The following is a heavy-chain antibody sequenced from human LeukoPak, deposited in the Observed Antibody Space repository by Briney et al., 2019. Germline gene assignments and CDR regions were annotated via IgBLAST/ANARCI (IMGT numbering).Heavy chain of an antibody. V-gene: IGHV3-15*07. J-gene: IGHJ4*02. Sequence: PGGSLRLSCAASGFTFSNAWMNWVRQAPGKGLEWVGRIKSKTDGRTTDYAAPVKGRFTISRDDSKNTLYLQMNSLKTEDTAVYYCTSSPSGWSDFDYWGQGTLVTVSS. CDR3: TSSPSGWSDFDY. CDR2: IKSKTDGRTT. D-gene: IGHD6-19*01. CDR1: GFTFSNAW.